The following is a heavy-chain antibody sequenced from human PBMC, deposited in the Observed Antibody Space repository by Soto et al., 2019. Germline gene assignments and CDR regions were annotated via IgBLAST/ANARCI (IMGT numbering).Heavy chain of an antibody. J-gene: IGHJ5*02. CDR2: ISYDGSNK. CDR3: ARGPTLWFGEGGWFDP. CDR1: GFTFSSYA. V-gene: IGHV3-30-3*01. D-gene: IGHD3-10*01. Sequence: QVQLVESGGGVVQPGRSLRLSCAASGFTFSSYAMHWVRQAPGKGLEWVAVISYDGSNKYYADSVKGRFTISRDNSKNTLYLQMNSLRAEDTAVYYCARGPTLWFGEGGWFDPWGQGTLVTVSS.